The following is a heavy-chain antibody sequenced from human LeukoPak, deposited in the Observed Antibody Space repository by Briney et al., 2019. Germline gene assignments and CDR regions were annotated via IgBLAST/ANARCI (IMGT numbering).Heavy chain of an antibody. D-gene: IGHD6-19*01. J-gene: IGHJ4*02. Sequence: PGGSLRLSCAVSGFTFSSYWMHWVRQAPGKGLVWVSRINSDGSSTSYADSVKGRFTTSRDNVKNTLYLQMNSLRAEDTAVYYCAVSRYSTGWNPFDRWGQGTLVTVSS. V-gene: IGHV3-74*01. CDR2: INSDGSST. CDR3: AVSRYSTGWNPFDR. CDR1: GFTFSSYW.